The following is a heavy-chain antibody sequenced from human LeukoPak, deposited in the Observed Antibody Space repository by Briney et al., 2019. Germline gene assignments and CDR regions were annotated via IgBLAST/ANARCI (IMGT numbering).Heavy chain of an antibody. V-gene: IGHV3-49*03. Sequence: GGSLRLSCTASGFTFGDYSMTWFRQAPGKGLEWVSFIRNKASGGTTEHAASVRGRFTTSRDDSKSIAYLQMNSLKTEDTALYYCTRDRIMTDFWGQGTLVTVSS. J-gene: IGHJ4*02. D-gene: IGHD2-15*01. CDR2: IRNKASGGTT. CDR3: TRDRIMTDF. CDR1: GFTFGDYS.